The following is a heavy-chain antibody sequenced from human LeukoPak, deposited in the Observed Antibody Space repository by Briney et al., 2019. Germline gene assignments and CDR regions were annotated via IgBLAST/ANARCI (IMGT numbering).Heavy chain of an antibody. Sequence: GRSLRLSXAASGFTFSSYGMHWVRQAPGKGVEWVAVIWYDGSNKYYADSVKGRFTISRDNSKNTLYLQMNSLRAEDTAVYYCARGYDQFDYWGQGTLVTVSS. J-gene: IGHJ4*02. D-gene: IGHD5-12*01. CDR3: ARGYDQFDY. CDR1: GFTFSSYG. CDR2: IWYDGSNK. V-gene: IGHV3-33*01.